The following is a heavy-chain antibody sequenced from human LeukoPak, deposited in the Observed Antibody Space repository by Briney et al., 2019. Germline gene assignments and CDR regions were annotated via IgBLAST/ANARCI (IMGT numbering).Heavy chain of an antibody. J-gene: IGHJ4*02. Sequence: PGGSLRLSCAASGFTFSSYGMHWVRQAPGKGLEWVAVISYDGSNKYYADSAKGRFTISRDNSKNTLYLQMNSLRAEDTAVYYCAKEERYYYDSSGYYYLYFDYWGQGTLVTVSS. CDR3: AKEERYYYDSSGYYYLYFDY. CDR1: GFTFSSYG. CDR2: ISYDGSNK. V-gene: IGHV3-30*18. D-gene: IGHD3-22*01.